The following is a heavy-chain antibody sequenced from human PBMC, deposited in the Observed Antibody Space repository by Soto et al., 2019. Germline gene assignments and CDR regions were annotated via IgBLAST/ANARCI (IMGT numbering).Heavy chain of an antibody. CDR1: GYTFTGHY. Sequence: ASVKVSCKASGYTFTGHYKHWERQVSGRRLEFLGWLKPDNGGTYYAPKFQGRVTFTRDTSKTTAYMEMSGLQSDDTAVYFCARDLCPLGSGSPCPTFGMDLWGQGTTVTFSS. V-gene: IGHV1-2*02. CDR2: LKPDNGGT. J-gene: IGHJ6*02. D-gene: IGHD3-10*01. CDR3: ARDLCPLGSGSPCPTFGMDL.